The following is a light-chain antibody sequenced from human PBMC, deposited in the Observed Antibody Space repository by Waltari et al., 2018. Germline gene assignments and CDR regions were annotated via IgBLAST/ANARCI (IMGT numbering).Light chain of an antibody. J-gene: IGKJ3*01. CDR3: QQYGYSPST. V-gene: IGKV3-20*01. CDR2: AAS. Sequence: EIVLTQSPGTLSLSPGDRATLSCRASQRVNNNYVAWYQQKPGQAPKVLIYAASSRATGIPDRFSGRGSETDFTLTITRLEPEDFAVYYCQQYGYSPSTFGPGTTVDF. CDR1: QRVNNNY.